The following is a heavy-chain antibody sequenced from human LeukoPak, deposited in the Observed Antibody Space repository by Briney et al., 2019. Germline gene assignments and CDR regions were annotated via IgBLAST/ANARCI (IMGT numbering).Heavy chain of an antibody. D-gene: IGHD6-19*01. V-gene: IGHV3-9*01. J-gene: IGHJ4*02. Sequence: AGRSLRLSCAASGFTFDDYAMHWVRQAPGKGLEWVSGISWNSGSIGYADSVKGRFTISRDNAKNSLYLQMNSLRAEDTALYYCAKGLSIAVAGIDYWGQGTLVTVSS. CDR2: ISWNSGSI. CDR3: AKGLSIAVAGIDY. CDR1: GFTFDDYA.